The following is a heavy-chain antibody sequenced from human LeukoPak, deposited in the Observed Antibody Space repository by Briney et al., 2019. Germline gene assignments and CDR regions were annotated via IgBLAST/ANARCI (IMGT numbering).Heavy chain of an antibody. Sequence: PGRSLRLSCTASGFTFGDYAMSWVRQAPGKGLEWVGFIRSKAYGGTTEYATSVKGRFTISRDDSKSIAYLQMNSLKTEDTAVYYCTSFYYYGSGSSLIDYWGQGTLVTVSS. D-gene: IGHD3-10*01. CDR1: GFTFGDYA. CDR2: IRSKAYGGTT. CDR3: TSFYYYGSGSSLIDY. V-gene: IGHV3-49*04. J-gene: IGHJ4*02.